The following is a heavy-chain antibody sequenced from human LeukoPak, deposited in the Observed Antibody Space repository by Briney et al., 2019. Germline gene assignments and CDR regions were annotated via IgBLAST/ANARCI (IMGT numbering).Heavy chain of an antibody. D-gene: IGHD3-16*02. V-gene: IGHV3-9*01. CDR2: ISWNSGSI. Sequence: GRSLRLSCEASGFTFDDYAMHWVRQAPGKGLEWVSGISWNSGSIGYADSVKGRFTISRDNAKNSLYLQMNSLRAEDTALYYCAKGFGGDYVWGSYREGIDYWGQGTLVTVSS. CDR3: AKGFGGDYVWGSYREGIDY. J-gene: IGHJ4*02. CDR1: GFTFDDYA.